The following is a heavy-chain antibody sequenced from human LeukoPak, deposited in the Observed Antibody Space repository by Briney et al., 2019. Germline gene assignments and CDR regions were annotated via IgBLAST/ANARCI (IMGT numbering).Heavy chain of an antibody. Sequence: ASVKVSCKASGYTFTGYYIHWFRQAPGQGLEWMGWINSNSGGTNYAQKFQGRVTMTEDTSTDTAYMELSSLRSEDTAVYYCATRGLPFGGVIGAFDIWGQGTMVTVSS. CDR2: INSNSGGT. V-gene: IGHV1-2*02. D-gene: IGHD3-16*01. CDR1: GYTFTGYY. J-gene: IGHJ3*02. CDR3: ATRGLPFGGVIGAFDI.